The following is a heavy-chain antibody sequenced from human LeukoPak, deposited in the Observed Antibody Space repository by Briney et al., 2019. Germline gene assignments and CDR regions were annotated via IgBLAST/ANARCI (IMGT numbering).Heavy chain of an antibody. J-gene: IGHJ4*02. CDR1: GVSVSTTYN. V-gene: IGHV4-61*01. Sequence: SETLSLTCTVSGVSVSTTYNWGWVRRPPGQGLEWIGYNGNNNYNPSLKSRATISLDTSKNQFSLKLHSVTDADTAVYYCVRDYWGSLDYWGQGTLVTVSS. CDR3: VRDYWGSLDY. D-gene: IGHD7-27*01. CDR2: NGNN.